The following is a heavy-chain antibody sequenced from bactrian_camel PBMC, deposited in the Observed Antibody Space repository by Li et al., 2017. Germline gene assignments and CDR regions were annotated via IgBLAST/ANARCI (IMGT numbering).Heavy chain of an antibody. CDR1: GNTFNNYW. CDR2: INSGGTT. CDR3: ATDIFVY. V-gene: IGHV3S53*01. J-gene: IGHJ6*01. Sequence: HVQLVESGGGSVQAGGSLRLSCKLSGNTFNNYWMAWFRQAPGKEREGVAAINSGGTTRYVDSVRGRFTISRDNDKKILYLQMNSLQREDTAVYFCATDIFVYWGQGTQVTVS.